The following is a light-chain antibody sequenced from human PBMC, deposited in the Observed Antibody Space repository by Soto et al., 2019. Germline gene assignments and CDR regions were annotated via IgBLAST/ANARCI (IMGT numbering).Light chain of an antibody. CDR1: SSDIGSYDF. CDR3: LSYTSANTRV. V-gene: IGLV2-14*01. Sequence: QSALTQPASVSGSPGQAITISCAGTSSDIGSYDFVSWHQQHPGKAPKLLIYEVNNRPSGVSNRFSGSKSGNTASLTISGLQPEDEADYYCLSYTSANTRVFGGGTKVTVL. CDR2: EVN. J-gene: IGLJ3*02.